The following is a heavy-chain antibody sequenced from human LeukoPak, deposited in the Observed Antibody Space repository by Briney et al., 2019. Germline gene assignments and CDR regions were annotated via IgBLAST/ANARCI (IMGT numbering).Heavy chain of an antibody. J-gene: IGHJ3*02. Sequence: PGGSLRLSCAASGFTFSSYSMNWVRQAPGKGLEWVSSISSSSSYIYYADSVEGRFTISRDNAKNSLYLQMNSLRAEDTAVYYCARVRFDAFDIWGQGTMLTVSS. CDR1: GFTFSSYS. CDR2: ISSSSSYI. CDR3: ARVRFDAFDI. V-gene: IGHV3-21*01.